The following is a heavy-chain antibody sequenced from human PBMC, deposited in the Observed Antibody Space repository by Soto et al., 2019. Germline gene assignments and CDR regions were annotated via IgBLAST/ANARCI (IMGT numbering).Heavy chain of an antibody. J-gene: IGHJ5*02. Sequence: EVQLVESGGGLVKPGGSLRLSCAASGFTFNTYDMNWVRQAPGKGLEWVSSITTSSAYIYYADSLKGRITISRDNAKNSLFLQMNSVGAEDTAVYYCVRSGTARLLRHSWFDTWGQGTLVTVSS. V-gene: IGHV3-21*01. D-gene: IGHD2-21*01. CDR3: VRSGTARLLRHSWFDT. CDR2: ITTSSAYI. CDR1: GFTFNTYD.